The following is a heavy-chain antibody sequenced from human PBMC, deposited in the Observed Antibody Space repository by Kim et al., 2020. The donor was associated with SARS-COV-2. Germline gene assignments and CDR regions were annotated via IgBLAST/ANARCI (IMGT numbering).Heavy chain of an antibody. CDR2: IIPILGIA. Sequence: SVKVSCKASGGTFSSYAISWVRQAPGQGLEWMGRIIPILGIANYAQKFQVRVTITADKSTSTAYMELSSLRSEDTAVYYCARGLLVGATTASGAYYYYG. CDR1: GGTFSSYA. D-gene: IGHD1-26*01. V-gene: IGHV1-69*04. CDR3: ARGLLVGATTASGAYYYYG. J-gene: IGHJ6*01.